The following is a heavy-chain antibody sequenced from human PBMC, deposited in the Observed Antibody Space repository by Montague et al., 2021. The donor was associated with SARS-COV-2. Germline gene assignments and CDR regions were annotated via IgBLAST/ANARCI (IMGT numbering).Heavy chain of an antibody. CDR2: IYSCGST. CDR1: GGSISRYY. Sequence: SETLSLTCTVSGGSISRYYWSWIRQPPGKGLEWIGYIYSCGSTNYNPSLKSPVTISVDTSKNHFSLKLSSLTAADTAVYYCVRHHPVGGVRPWGQGTLVTVSS. CDR3: VRHHPVGGVRP. D-gene: IGHD3-16*01. V-gene: IGHV4-59*08. J-gene: IGHJ5*02.